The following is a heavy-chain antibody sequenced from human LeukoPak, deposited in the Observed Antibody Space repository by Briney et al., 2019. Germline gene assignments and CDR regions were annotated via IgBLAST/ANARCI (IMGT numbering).Heavy chain of an antibody. J-gene: IGHJ4*02. V-gene: IGHV3-23*01. D-gene: IGHD3-22*01. CDR2: ITGSGQTK. CDR1: GFSFSDYA. Sequence: GGSLRLSCLVSGFSFSDYAMSWVRRAPGKGLEWVSAITGSGQTKYYTDSVKGRLTMSRDNSKNTLNSLRDEDTAEYFCAKESLVVIESYFDNWGQGTLVLVSS. CDR3: AKESLVVIESYFDN.